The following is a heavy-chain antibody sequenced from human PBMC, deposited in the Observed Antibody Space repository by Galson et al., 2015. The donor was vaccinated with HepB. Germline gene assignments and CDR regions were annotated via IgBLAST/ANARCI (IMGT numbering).Heavy chain of an antibody. CDR3: ARELGAGSDF. V-gene: IGHV6-1*01. CDR1: GDSVSSSGTA. Sequence: AISGDSVSSSGTAWGWIRQSPSGSLEWLGRTYYRSKWYNDYAVSVKSRITISPDTSKNQFSLQLNSVTPEDTAVYYCARELGAGSDFWGQGTLVTVSS. D-gene: IGHD3-16*01. CDR2: TYYRSKWYN. J-gene: IGHJ4*02.